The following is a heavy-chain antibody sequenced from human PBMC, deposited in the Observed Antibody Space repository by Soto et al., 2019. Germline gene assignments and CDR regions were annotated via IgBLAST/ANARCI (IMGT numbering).Heavy chain of an antibody. V-gene: IGHV1-8*02. J-gene: IGHJ3*02. Sequence: ASVKVSCKASGYTFTSYDINWVRQATGQGLEWMGWMNPNSGNTGYAQKFQGRVTMTGNTSISTAYMELSSLRSEDTAVYYCARAGLNYGSGSYYAFDIWGQGTMVTVSS. D-gene: IGHD3-10*01. CDR3: ARAGLNYGSGSYYAFDI. CDR1: GYTFTSYD. CDR2: MNPNSGNT.